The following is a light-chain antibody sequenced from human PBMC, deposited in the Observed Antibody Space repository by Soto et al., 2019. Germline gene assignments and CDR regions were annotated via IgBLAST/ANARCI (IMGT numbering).Light chain of an antibody. V-gene: IGKV1-39*01. CDR1: QSISSY. CDR3: QQYSTYTPRT. J-gene: IGKJ1*01. Sequence: DIQMTQSPSSLSASVGDRVTITCRASQSISSYLNRYQQKPGKAPKLLIYAASSLQSGVPSRFSGSGSGTEFTLTISSLQPDDFATYYCQQYSTYTPRTFGQGTKVDIK. CDR2: AAS.